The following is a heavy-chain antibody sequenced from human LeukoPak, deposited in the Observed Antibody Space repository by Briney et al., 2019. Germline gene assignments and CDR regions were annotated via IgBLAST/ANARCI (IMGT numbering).Heavy chain of an antibody. Sequence: GASVKVSCKVSGYTLTELSMHWVRQAPGKGLEWMGGFDPEDGETIYAQKFQGRVTMTEDTSTDTAYMELSSLRSEDTAVYYCATTTPDYSNYQSTSYYYYMDVWGKGTTVTVSS. CDR2: FDPEDGET. CDR3: ATTTPDYSNYQSTSYYYYMDV. V-gene: IGHV1-24*01. CDR1: GYTLTELS. D-gene: IGHD4-11*01. J-gene: IGHJ6*03.